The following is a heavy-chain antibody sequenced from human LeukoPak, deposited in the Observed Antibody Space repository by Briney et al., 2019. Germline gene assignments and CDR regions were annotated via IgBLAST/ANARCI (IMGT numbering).Heavy chain of an antibody. V-gene: IGHV3-74*01. J-gene: IGHJ4*02. CDR1: GFPFSSYW. CDR2: INSDGGST. CDR3: ARVLSGEMATD. Sequence: GGSLRLSCAASGFPFSSYWMHWVRQAPGKGLEWVSRINSDGGSTAYTEPVKGRFTISRDNAKKTVYLQMNRLRAEDTAVYYCARVLSGEMATDWGQGTLVTVSS. D-gene: IGHD5-24*01.